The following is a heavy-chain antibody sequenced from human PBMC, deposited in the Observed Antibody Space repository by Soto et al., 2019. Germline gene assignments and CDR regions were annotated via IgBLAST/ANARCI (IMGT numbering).Heavy chain of an antibody. CDR2: IPYDGSNK. J-gene: IGHJ6*02. V-gene: IGHV3-30*18. D-gene: IGHD3-10*01. CDR3: AKDLNRVRGHYYYYGMDV. CDR1: GFTFSSYG. Sequence: GGSLRLSYAASGFTFSSYGMHWVRQAPGKGLEWVAVIPYDGSNKYYADSVKGRFTISRDNSKNTLYLQMNSLRAEDTAVYYCAKDLNRVRGHYYYYGMDVWGQGTTVTVSS.